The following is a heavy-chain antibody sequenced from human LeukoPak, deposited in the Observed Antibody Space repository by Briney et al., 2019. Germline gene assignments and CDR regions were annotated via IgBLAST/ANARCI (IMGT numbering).Heavy chain of an antibody. V-gene: IGHV3-30*02. CDR1: GFTFSSYG. J-gene: IGHJ4*02. D-gene: IGHD6-13*01. CDR2: IRYDGSNK. CDR3: AKTFWAAAGPLFDY. Sequence: PGGSLRLSCAASGFTFSSYGMHWVRRAPGKGLEWVAFIRYDGSNKYYVDSVKGRFTIPRDNFKNTLYLQMNSLRAEDTAVYYCAKTFWAAAGPLFDYWGQGTLVTVSS.